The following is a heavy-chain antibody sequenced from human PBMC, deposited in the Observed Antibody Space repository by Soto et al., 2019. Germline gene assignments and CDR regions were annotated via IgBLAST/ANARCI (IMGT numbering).Heavy chain of an antibody. CDR1: GFTFSTYS. J-gene: IGHJ3*02. D-gene: IGHD3-16*02. Sequence: PGGSLRLSCAASGFTFSTYSMNWVRQAPGKGLEWLSYIRPSDGTTSYADFMKGRFTIAIDNARDSLFLQMNSLRVEDTAVYYCVRDQSYAFDIWGQGTMVTVSS. V-gene: IGHV3-48*01. CDR3: VRDQSYAFDI. CDR2: IRPSDGTT.